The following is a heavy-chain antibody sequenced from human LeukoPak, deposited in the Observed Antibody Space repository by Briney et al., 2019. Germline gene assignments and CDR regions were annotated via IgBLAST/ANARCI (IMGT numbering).Heavy chain of an antibody. Sequence: PGGSLRLSCAASGFTFSSYWMHWVRQAPGKGLVWVSRINTDGSSTSYADSVKGRFTISRDNAKNTLYLQMNSLRAEDTAVYYCARDPTLRDYRDSSGHFYDWGQGTLVTVPS. CDR1: GFTFSSYW. J-gene: IGHJ4*02. V-gene: IGHV3-74*01. D-gene: IGHD3-22*01. CDR2: INTDGSST. CDR3: ARDPTLRDYRDSSGHFYD.